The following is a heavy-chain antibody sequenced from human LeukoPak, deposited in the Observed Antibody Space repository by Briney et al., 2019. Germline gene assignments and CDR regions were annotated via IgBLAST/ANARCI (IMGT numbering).Heavy chain of an antibody. Sequence: GGSLRLSCAASGFTFSSYAMSWVRQAPGKGLEWVSSITGSGVTSYYADSVKGRFTISRDNSKNTLYLQMNSLSAEDTAVYFCAIESGYSPLGYKDVWGKGTTVTVSS. J-gene: IGHJ6*03. D-gene: IGHD5-18*01. V-gene: IGHV3-23*01. CDR1: GFTFSSYA. CDR3: AIESGYSPLGYKDV. CDR2: ITGSGVTS.